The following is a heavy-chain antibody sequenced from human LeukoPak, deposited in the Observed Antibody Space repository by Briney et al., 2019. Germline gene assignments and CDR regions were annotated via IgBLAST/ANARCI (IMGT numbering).Heavy chain of an antibody. Sequence: PETLSLTCTVSGGSIRSSTYYWGWIRQPPGKGLEWIGSIYYSGSTYYNPSLKSRGTISVDTSKNQFSLKVSSVTAADTAVYYCARQAPRYSGYDRLLHFDPWGQGTLVTVSS. CDR3: ARQAPRYSGYDRLLHFDP. CDR1: GGSIRSSTYY. D-gene: IGHD5-12*01. CDR2: IYYSGST. V-gene: IGHV4-39*01. J-gene: IGHJ5*02.